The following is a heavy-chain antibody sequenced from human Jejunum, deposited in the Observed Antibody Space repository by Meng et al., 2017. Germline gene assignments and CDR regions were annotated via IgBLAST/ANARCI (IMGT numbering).Heavy chain of an antibody. CDR2: VYHSGST. D-gene: IGHD3-10*02. V-gene: IGHV4-4*02. Sequence: QVQLQESGPGLVKPSETLSLTAPVSGGSIESNNWWTWIRQPPGQGLEWIGEVYHSGSTHYNPSLQSRVTISIDNSKNRFSLSLNSVTAADTAIYYCARADYVRYFDLWGRGTLVTVSS. CDR3: ARADYVRYFDL. CDR1: GGSIESNNW. J-gene: IGHJ2*01.